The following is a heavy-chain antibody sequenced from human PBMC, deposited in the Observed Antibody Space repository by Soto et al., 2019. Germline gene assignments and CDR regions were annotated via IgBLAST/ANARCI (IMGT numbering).Heavy chain of an antibody. J-gene: IGHJ4*02. CDR3: ARDLAWAFDS. D-gene: IGHD1-26*01. Sequence: EVQLVESGGGLVQTGGSLRLSCAASGFTFSTFSMNWVRQAPGKGLEWLSYIGGSGGSISYADSVKGRFTISRDNGKNTLYLQMSSLRDEDTAVYYCARDLAWAFDSWVQGALVTVSS. CDR1: GFTFSTFS. CDR2: IGGSGGSI. V-gene: IGHV3-48*02.